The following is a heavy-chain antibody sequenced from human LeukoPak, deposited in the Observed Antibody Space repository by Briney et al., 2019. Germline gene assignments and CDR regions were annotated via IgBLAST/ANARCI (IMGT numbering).Heavy chain of an antibody. D-gene: IGHD3-22*01. CDR2: ISYRGST. J-gene: IGHJ4*02. Sequence: SEPLSLPCTVCGGSISSQHGSWIRHPTGKGLVGIGYISYRGSTNYNPSLKSRVTISVYTSKNQFSLKLSSVIAADAAVEYCGRSSSSHYYDSSGYLPSHIDYWGQGTLVTVSS. CDR3: GRSSSSHYYDSSGYLPSHIDY. V-gene: IGHV4-59*11. CDR1: GGSISSQH.